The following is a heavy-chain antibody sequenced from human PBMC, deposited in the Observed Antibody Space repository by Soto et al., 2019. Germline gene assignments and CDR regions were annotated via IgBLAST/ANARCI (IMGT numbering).Heavy chain of an antibody. V-gene: IGHV1-2*04. CDR2: INPKSGGT. Sequence: ASVKVSCKASGGTFSTYAINWVRQAPGQGLEWLGRINPKSGGTSTAQKFQGWVTMTRDTSINTAYMDLTRLRSDDTAVYYCARGHSTDCSNGVCSFFYNHEMDVWGQGTPITV. J-gene: IGHJ6*02. CDR3: ARGHSTDCSNGVCSFFYNHEMDV. CDR1: GGTFSTYA. D-gene: IGHD2-8*01.